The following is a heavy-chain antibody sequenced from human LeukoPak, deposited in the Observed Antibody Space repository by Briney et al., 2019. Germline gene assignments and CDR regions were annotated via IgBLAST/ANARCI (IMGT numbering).Heavy chain of an antibody. Sequence: GGSLRLSCAASGFTFSSYWMHWVRQAPGKGLMWVSRIKNDGSDTTYADSVKARFIISRDNARNTVYLQMNSLRVEDTAVYYCARGRPHGNDYWGQGTLVTVSS. CDR2: IKNDGSDT. CDR1: GFTFSSYW. J-gene: IGHJ4*02. V-gene: IGHV3-74*03. D-gene: IGHD4-23*01. CDR3: ARGRPHGNDY.